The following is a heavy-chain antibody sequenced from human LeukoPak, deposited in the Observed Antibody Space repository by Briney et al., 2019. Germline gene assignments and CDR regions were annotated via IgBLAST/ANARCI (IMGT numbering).Heavy chain of an antibody. CDR2: ISYDGSNK. Sequence: GGSLRLSCAASGFTFSSYGMDWVRQAPGKGLEWVAVISYDGSNKYYADSVKGRFTISRDNSKNPLYLQMNSLRAEDTAVYYCAKDYRNGAQYYYYGMDVWGQGTTVTVSS. J-gene: IGHJ6*02. CDR3: AKDYRNGAQYYYYGMDV. V-gene: IGHV3-30*18. CDR1: GFTFSSYG. D-gene: IGHD1-14*01.